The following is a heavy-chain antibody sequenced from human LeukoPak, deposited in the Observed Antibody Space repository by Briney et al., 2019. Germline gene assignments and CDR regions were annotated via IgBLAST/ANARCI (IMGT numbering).Heavy chain of an antibody. D-gene: IGHD2-21*01. CDR2: IKQDGSEK. J-gene: IGHJ6*03. V-gene: IGHV3-7*01. CDR1: GFTFNTFN. Sequence: GGSLRLSCAASGFTFNTFNMNWFRQAPGKGLEWVANIKQDGSEKYYVDSVKGRFTISRDNAKNSLYLQMNSLRAEDTAVYYCARASLHSQFDYYMDVWGKGTTVTVSS. CDR3: ARASLHSQFDYYMDV.